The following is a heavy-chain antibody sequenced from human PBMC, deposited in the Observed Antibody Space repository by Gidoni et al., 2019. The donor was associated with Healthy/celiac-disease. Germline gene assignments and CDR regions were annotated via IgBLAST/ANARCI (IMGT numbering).Heavy chain of an antibody. V-gene: IGHV3-30*02. D-gene: IGHD6-6*01. CDR2: IRYDGSNK. J-gene: IGHJ3*02. Sequence: QVQLVESGGGVVQPGGSLRLSCAASGFTFSSYGMHWVRQAPGKGLEWVAFIRYDGSNKYYADSVKGRFTISRDNSKNTLYLQMNSLRAEDTAVYYCCTFSSSGHAFDIWGQGTMVTVSS. CDR1: GFTFSSYG. CDR3: CTFSSSGHAFDI.